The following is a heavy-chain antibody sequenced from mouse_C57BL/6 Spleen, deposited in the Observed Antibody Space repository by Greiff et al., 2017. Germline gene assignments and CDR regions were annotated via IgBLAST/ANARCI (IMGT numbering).Heavy chain of an antibody. CDR1: FYSFTYYN. D-gene: IGHD2-1*01. CDR3: ARGGNYNYYAMDY. CDR2: INPTYGTT. J-gene: IGHJ4*01. V-gene: IGHV1-39*01. Sequence: VTPHHSFPYLFTPFPTFTQSFNSSFYSFTYYNINFFNHINLNILYFIGLINPTYGTTSYNQNFKGNATLTVDQSSSTAYMQLNSLTSEDSAVYYCARGGNYNYYAMDYWGQGTSVTVSS.